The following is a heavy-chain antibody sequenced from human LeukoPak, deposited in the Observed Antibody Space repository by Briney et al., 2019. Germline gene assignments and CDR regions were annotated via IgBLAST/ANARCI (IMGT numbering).Heavy chain of an antibody. CDR1: GYTFTSYD. CDR3: ARGRDFWSGSSWFDP. V-gene: IGHV1-8*03. J-gene: IGHJ5*02. CDR2: MNPNSGNT. Sequence: ASVKVSCKASGYTFTSYDINWVRQATGQGLEWMGWMNPNSGNTGYAQKFQGRVTITRNTSISTAYMELSSLRSEDTAVYYCARGRDFWSGSSWFDPWGQGTLVTVSS. D-gene: IGHD3-3*01.